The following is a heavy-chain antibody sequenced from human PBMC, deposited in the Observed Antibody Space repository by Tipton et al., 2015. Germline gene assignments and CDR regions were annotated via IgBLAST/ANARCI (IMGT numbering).Heavy chain of an antibody. J-gene: IGHJ5*02. Sequence: TLSLTCTVSGGSIVSSSYYWGWIRQPPGKGLEWIGSIYYSGTTYFSPSLKSRVTTSVDTSKNQFSLKLSSVTAADTAVYYCASTERYSSGWSRGWCDPWGQGALVTVSS. CDR2: IYYSGTT. D-gene: IGHD6-19*01. CDR1: GGSIVSSSYY. CDR3: ASTERYSSGWSRGWCDP. V-gene: IGHV4-39*07.